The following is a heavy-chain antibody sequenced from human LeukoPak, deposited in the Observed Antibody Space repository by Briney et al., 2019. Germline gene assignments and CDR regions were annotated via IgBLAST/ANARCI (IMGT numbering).Heavy chain of an antibody. J-gene: IGHJ4*02. CDR3: AKDRTSVGATTDY. Sequence: GGSLRLSCAASGFTFSSYAMSWVRQAPGKGLEWVSAISGSGGSTYYADSVKGRFTISRDNSKNTLCLQMNSLRAEDTAVYYCAKDRTSVGATTDYWGQGTLVTVSS. V-gene: IGHV3-23*01. CDR2: ISGSGGST. D-gene: IGHD1-26*01. CDR1: GFTFSSYA.